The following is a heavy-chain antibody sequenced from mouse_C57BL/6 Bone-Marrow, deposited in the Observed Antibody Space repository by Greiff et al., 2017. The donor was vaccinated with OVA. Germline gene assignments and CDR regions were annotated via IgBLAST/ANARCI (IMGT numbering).Heavy chain of an antibody. Sequence: QVQLQQSGAELVRPGASVTLSCKASGYTFTDYEMHWVKQTPVHGLEWIGAIDPETGGTAYNQKFKGKAILTADESSSTAYMELRSLTSEDSAVYYCTIPFFAWFAYWGQGTLVTVSA. J-gene: IGHJ3*01. CDR2: IDPETGGT. CDR1: GYTFTDYE. CDR3: TIPFFAWFAY. V-gene: IGHV1-15*01.